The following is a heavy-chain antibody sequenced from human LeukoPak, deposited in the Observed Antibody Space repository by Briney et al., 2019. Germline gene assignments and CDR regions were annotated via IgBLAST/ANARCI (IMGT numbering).Heavy chain of an antibody. CDR3: AKGGMEWLSPYYFDY. Sequence: GGSLRLSRAASGFTFSSYAMSWVRQAPGKGLEWVSAISGSGGSTYYADSVKGRFTISRDNSKNTLYLQMNNLRAEDTAVYYCAKGGMEWLSPYYFDYWGQGTLVTVSS. J-gene: IGHJ4*02. CDR2: ISGSGGST. V-gene: IGHV3-23*01. CDR1: GFTFSSYA. D-gene: IGHD3-3*01.